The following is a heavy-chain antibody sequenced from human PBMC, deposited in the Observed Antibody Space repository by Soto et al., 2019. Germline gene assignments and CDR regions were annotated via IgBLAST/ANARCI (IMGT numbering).Heavy chain of an antibody. CDR1: GFTFSSYA. D-gene: IGHD1-26*01. J-gene: IGHJ4*02. V-gene: IGHV3-23*01. CDR2: ISGSGGST. Sequence: EVQLLESGGGLVQPGGSLRLSCAASGFTFSSYAMSWVRQAPGKGLXWVSAISGSGGSTYYADSVKGRFTISRDNSKNTLYLQMNSLRAEDTAVYYCASGSYYEYYFDYWGQGTLVTVSS. CDR3: ASGSYYEYYFDY.